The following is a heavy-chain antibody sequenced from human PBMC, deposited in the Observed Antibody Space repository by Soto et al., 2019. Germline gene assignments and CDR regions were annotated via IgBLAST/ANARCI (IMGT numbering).Heavy chain of an antibody. V-gene: IGHV3-53*01. CDR3: HGYGY. Sequence: PAGSIGLGCAVSGDSVTINYMSWVRQAPGKGLEWVSVIYSGGTIYYADSVKGRFTISRDTSKNTLYLQMNSLRGDDTAVYYCHGYGYWGQGTLVTVSS. CDR1: GDSVTINY. D-gene: IGHD5-12*01. J-gene: IGHJ4*02. CDR2: IYSGGTI.